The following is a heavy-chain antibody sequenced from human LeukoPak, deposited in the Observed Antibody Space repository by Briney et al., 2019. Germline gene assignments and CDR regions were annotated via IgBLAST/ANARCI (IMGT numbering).Heavy chain of an antibody. CDR1: GYSISSGYY. Sequence: PSETLSLTCTVSGYSISSGYYWGWIRQPPGKGLEWIGSIYHSGSTNYNPSLKSRVTISVDTSKNQFSLKLSSVTAADTAVYYCARDFAGYSSSWYPAVEYYFDYWGQGTLVTVSS. V-gene: IGHV4-38-2*02. CDR3: ARDFAGYSSSWYPAVEYYFDY. D-gene: IGHD6-13*01. CDR2: IYHSGST. J-gene: IGHJ4*02.